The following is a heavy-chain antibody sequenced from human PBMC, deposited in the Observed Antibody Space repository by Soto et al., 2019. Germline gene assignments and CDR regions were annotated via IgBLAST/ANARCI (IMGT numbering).Heavy chain of an antibody. CDR3: ARLSRDCGSGSYYSYGMDV. J-gene: IGHJ6*02. D-gene: IGHD3-10*01. V-gene: IGHV5-51*01. CDR1: GYKFSTYW. CDR2: IYPVDSDT. Sequence: GESLKISCHGGGYKFSTYWIAWVRQMPGKGLEWMGIIYPVDSDTTYSPSFQGQVTISADKSNSTAYLQWSSLKASDSATYYCARLSRDCGSGSYYSYGMDVWGQGTTVTVSS.